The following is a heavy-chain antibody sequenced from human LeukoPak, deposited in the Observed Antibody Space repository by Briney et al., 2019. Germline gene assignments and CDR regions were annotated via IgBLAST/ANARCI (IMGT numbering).Heavy chain of an antibody. CDR3: AKGIGSGWSFDY. Sequence: GGSLRLSCAASGFAFSSYRMNWVRQAPGKGLEWVSSISSNGDYIYYADSVKGRFTMSRDNAKNSLYLQINSLRAEDTALYYCAKGIGSGWSFDYWGQGTLVTVSS. V-gene: IGHV3-21*04. J-gene: IGHJ4*02. CDR2: ISSNGDYI. D-gene: IGHD6-19*01. CDR1: GFAFSSYR.